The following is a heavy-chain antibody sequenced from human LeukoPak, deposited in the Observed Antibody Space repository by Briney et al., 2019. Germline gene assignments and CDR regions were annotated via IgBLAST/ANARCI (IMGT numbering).Heavy chain of an antibody. D-gene: IGHD3-22*01. CDR3: ARLYYYDSSGLDY. Sequence: SQTLSLTCTVSGGSISSGDYYWSWIRQPPGKGLEWIGYIYYSGSTYYNPSLTSRVTISVDTSKNQFSLKLSSVTAADTAVYYCARLYYYDSSGLDYWGQGTLVTVSS. V-gene: IGHV4-30-4*08. J-gene: IGHJ4*02. CDR2: IYYSGST. CDR1: GGSISSGDYY.